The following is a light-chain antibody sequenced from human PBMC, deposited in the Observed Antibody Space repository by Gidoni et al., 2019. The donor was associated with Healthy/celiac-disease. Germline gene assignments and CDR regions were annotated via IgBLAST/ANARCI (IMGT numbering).Light chain of an antibody. J-gene: IGKJ1*01. V-gene: IGKV3-15*01. CDR3: QQYNNWPPWT. CDR1: QSVSSN. CDR2: DAS. Sequence: EIVMTQSPATLSVSPGERATLSCMASQSVSSNLDWYQQKPGQAPRLLIYDASTRATGIPPRFSGSGSGTEFTLTISSLQSEDFAVYYCQQYNNWPPWTFGQGTKVEIK.